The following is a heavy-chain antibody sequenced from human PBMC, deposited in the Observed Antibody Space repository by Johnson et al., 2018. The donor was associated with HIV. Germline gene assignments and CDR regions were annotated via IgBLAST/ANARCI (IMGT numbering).Heavy chain of an antibody. V-gene: IGHV3-9*01. CDR3: APLGDAFDI. J-gene: IGHJ3*02. CDR2: ISWNSGSI. Sequence: VQLVESGGGVVQPGRSLRLSCAASGFTFSDYYMSWIRQAPGKGLEWVSGISWNSGSIGYADSVKGRFTISRDNAKNSLYLQISSLRAEDTAVYYCAPLGDAFDIWGQGTMVTVSS. D-gene: IGHD7-27*01. CDR1: GFTFSDYY.